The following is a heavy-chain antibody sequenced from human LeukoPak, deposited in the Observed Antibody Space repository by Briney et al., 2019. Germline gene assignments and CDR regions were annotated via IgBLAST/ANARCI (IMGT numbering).Heavy chain of an antibody. V-gene: IGHV3-20*04. CDR2: INWNGGST. D-gene: IGHD2-15*01. J-gene: IGHJ4*02. CDR1: GFTFDDYG. CDR3: ARANGYCSGGSCYYFDY. Sequence: PGGSLRLSCAASGFTFDDYGMSWVRQAPGKGLEWVSGINWNGGSTGYADSVKGRFTISRDNAKNSLYLQMNSLRAGDTALYYCARANGYCSGGSCYYFDYWGQGTLVTVSS.